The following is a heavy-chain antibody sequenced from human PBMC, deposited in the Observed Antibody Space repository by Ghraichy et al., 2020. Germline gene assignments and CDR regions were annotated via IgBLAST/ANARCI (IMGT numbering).Heavy chain of an antibody. CDR2: ISGSGGST. J-gene: IGHJ6*02. D-gene: IGHD4-17*01. CDR3: AKVYGDYAPEGYYYGMDV. V-gene: IGHV3-23*01. CDR1: GFIFSSYA. Sequence: LSLTCAASGFIFSSYAMSWVRQAPGKGLEWVSAISGSGGSTYYADSVKGRFTVSRDNSKNTLFLQMNSLRAEDTAIYYCAKVYGDYAPEGYYYGMDVWGQGTTVTVSS.